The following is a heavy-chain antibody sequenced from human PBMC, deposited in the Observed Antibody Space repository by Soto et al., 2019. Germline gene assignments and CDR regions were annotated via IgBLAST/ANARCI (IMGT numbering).Heavy chain of an antibody. J-gene: IGHJ4*02. Sequence: GESLKISCKGSGYSFTSYWIGWVRQMPGKGLEWMGIIYPGDSDTRYSPSFQGQVTISADKSISTAYLQWSSLKASDTAMYYCARRGYQVSYCGRPEYCKYYYFDYWGQGTLVTVSS. V-gene: IGHV5-51*01. CDR1: GYSFTSYW. CDR3: ARRGYQVSYCGRPEYCKYYYFDY. D-gene: IGHD2-21*01. CDR2: IYPGDSDT.